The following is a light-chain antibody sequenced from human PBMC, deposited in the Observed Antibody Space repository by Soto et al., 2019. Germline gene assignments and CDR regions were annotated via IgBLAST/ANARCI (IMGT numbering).Light chain of an antibody. J-gene: IGLJ1*01. CDR3: CSYAGSYTHYV. V-gene: IGLV2-11*01. CDR2: DVS. CDR1: SSDVGGYNY. Sequence: QSALTQPRSVSGSPGQSITISCTGTSSDVGGYNYVSWYRQHPGKAPKLMIYDVSKRPSGVPDRFSGSKSGNTASLNISGVQAEDEADYYCCSYAGSYTHYVFGTGTKVTVL.